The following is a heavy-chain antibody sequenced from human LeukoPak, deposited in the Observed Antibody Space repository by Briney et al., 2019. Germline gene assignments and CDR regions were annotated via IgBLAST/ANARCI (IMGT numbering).Heavy chain of an antibody. V-gene: IGHV3-7*01. J-gene: IGHJ4*01. CDR1: GFTFKNHW. Sequence: GGSLRLSCVGSGFTFKNHWMVWVRQAPGKGLEWVANMKQDGSEQYYGDSVRGRFTISRDNAKNSLYLQMNSLRAADTAVYYCARDADWASDYWGHGTLVTASS. CDR2: MKQDGSEQ. CDR3: ARDADWASDY. D-gene: IGHD3/OR15-3a*01.